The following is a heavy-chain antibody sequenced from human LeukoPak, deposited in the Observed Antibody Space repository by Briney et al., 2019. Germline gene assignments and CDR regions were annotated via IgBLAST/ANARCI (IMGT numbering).Heavy chain of an antibody. J-gene: IGHJ5*02. V-gene: IGHV3-23*01. CDR3: AKDLSSTVVRQGWFDP. CDR2: ISGSGGTT. D-gene: IGHD4-23*01. Sequence: GGSLRLSCEASGFTFSSYAMSWARQAPGRGLEWVSGISGSGGTTYYADSVQGRFTISRDNPKNTLYLQMNSLRAEDTAVYYCAKDLSSTVVRQGWFDPWGQGTLVTVSS. CDR1: GFTFSSYA.